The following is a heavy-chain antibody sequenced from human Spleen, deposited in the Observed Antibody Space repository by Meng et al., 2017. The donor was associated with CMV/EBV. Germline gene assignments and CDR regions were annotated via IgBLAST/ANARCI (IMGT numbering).Heavy chain of an antibody. Sequence: GESLKISCAASGFTFSDYYMSWIRQAPGKGLEWVGFIRSKAYGGTTEYAASVKGRFTISRDDSKSIAYLQMNSLKTEDTAVYYCRSNTADGGVYFDYWGQGTLVTVSS. CDR1: GFTFSDYY. D-gene: IGHD3-16*01. V-gene: IGHV3-49*03. J-gene: IGHJ4*02. CDR3: RSNTADGGVYFDY. CDR2: IRSKAYGGTT.